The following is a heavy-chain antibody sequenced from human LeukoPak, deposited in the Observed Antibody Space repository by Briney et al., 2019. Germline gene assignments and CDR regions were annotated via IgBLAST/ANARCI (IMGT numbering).Heavy chain of an antibody. D-gene: IGHD6-6*01. Sequence: GGSLRLSCAASGFTFNSYTINWVRQAPGKGLEWVSAISGSGGSTYYADSVKGRFTISRDNSKNTLYLQMNSLRAEDTAVYYCAKGQQLGYFQHWGQGTLVTVSS. CDR2: ISGSGGST. J-gene: IGHJ1*01. CDR3: AKGQQLGYFQH. CDR1: GFTFNSYT. V-gene: IGHV3-23*01.